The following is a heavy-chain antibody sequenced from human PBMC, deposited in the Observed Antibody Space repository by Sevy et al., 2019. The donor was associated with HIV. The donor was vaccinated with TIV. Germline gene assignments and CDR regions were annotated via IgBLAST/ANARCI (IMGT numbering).Heavy chain of an antibody. J-gene: IGHJ4*02. D-gene: IGHD4-17*01. CDR3: AGSTVTTNDY. CDR2: ISYDGSNK. V-gene: IGHV3-30*04. Sequence: GGSLRLSCAASGFTFSSYAMHWVRQAPGKGLEWVAVISYDGSNKYYADSVKGRFTISRDNSKNTLYLQMNSLRAEDTAVYYCAGSTVTTNDYWGQGTLVIVSS. CDR1: GFTFSSYA.